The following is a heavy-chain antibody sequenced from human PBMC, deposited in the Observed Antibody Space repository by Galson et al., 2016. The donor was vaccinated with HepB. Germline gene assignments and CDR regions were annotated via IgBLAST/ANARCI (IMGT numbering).Heavy chain of an antibody. CDR1: GGSISTFY. J-gene: IGHJ5*01. D-gene: IGHD3/OR15-3a*01. CDR2: ALYTGST. Sequence: SETLSLTCSLSGGSISTFYWTWIRQAPGRGLEWIGNALYTGSTNYNPSLKSRVTISIDRSKNQFSLKVTSVTAADTAVYYCARAYGGSTWTGNWFGPWGQGTLVTVSS. CDR3: ARAYGGSTWTGNWFGP. V-gene: IGHV4-59*12.